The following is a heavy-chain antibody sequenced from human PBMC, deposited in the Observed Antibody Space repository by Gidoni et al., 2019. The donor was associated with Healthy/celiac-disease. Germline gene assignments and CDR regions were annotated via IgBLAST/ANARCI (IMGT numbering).Heavy chain of an antibody. D-gene: IGHD3-22*01. CDR2: IWYDGSNK. J-gene: IGHJ5*02. CDR1: GFTFSSYG. V-gene: IGHV3-33*01. CDR3: ARDYYDSSGYYWFDP. Sequence: QVQLVESGRGVVQPGRSLRLSCAASGFTFSSYGLHWVRQAPGKVLEWVAVIWYDGSNKYYADSVKGRFTISRDNSKNTLYLQLNSLRAEDTAVYYCARDYYDSSGYYWFDPWGQGTLVTVSS.